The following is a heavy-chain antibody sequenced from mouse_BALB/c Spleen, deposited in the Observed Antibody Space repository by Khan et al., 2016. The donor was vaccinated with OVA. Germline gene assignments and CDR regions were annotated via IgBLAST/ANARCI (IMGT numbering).Heavy chain of an antibody. V-gene: IGHV4-1*02. CDR1: GIDFSRYW. J-gene: IGHJ1*02. Sequence: EVQLQESGGGLVQPGGSLKLSCAASGIDFSRYWMSWVRQAPGKGLEWIGEINPDSNTINYTPSLKDKFIVSRDNAKNTLYLQMSEVRSDDTALYYCARRGNYNYWYFDVWGAGTTVTVSS. CDR3: ARRGNYNYWYFDV. CDR2: INPDSNTI. D-gene: IGHD2-1*01.